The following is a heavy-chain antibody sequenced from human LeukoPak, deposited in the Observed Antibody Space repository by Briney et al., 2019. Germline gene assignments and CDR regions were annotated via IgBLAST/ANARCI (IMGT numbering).Heavy chain of an antibody. CDR3: ARGNCSSISCYPHDAFDI. J-gene: IGHJ3*02. CDR1: GFTFSDYY. CDR2: ISSSGSTI. V-gene: IGHV3-11*04. D-gene: IGHD2-2*01. Sequence: GGSLRLSCAASGFTFSDYYMSWIRQAPGKGLEWVSYISSSGSTIYYADSVKGRFTISRDNAKNSLYLQMNSLRAEDTAVYYCARGNCSSISCYPHDAFDIWGQGTMVTVSS.